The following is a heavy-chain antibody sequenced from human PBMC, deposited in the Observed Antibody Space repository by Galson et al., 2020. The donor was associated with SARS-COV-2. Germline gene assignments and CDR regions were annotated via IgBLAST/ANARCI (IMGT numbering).Heavy chain of an antibody. D-gene: IGHD1-1*01. CDR2: IYPGDSDT. J-gene: IGHJ4*02. CDR3: ARGANWNAAFVDY. Sequence: GESLKISCKGSGYSFTTYWIGWVRQMPGKGLEWMAIIYPGDSDTRYSPSFQGQVTISADKSISTAYLQWSSLKASDTAMYYCARGANWNAAFVDYWGQGTLVTVSS. V-gene: IGHV5-51*01. CDR1: GYSFTTYW.